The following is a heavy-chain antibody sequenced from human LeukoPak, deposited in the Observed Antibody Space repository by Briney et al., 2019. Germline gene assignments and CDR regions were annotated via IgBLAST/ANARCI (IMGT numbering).Heavy chain of an antibody. V-gene: IGHV1-18*01. CDR2: ISAYNGNT. J-gene: IGHJ4*02. D-gene: IGHD2-8*01. CDR1: GYTFTSYG. CDR3: ARDVLMVYAKGWRFDY. Sequence: GASVKVSCKASGYTFTSYGISWVRQAPGQGLEWVGWISAYNGNTNYAQKFQGRVTMTTDTSTSTAYMELRSLRSDDTAVYYCARDVLMVYAKGWRFDYWGQGTLVTVSS.